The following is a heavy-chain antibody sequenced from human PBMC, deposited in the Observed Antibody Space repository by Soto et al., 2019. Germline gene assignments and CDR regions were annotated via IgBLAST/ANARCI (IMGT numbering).Heavy chain of an antibody. CDR3: ARASRYYWDCTMY. D-gene: IGHD1-20*01. CDR2: VSAYNGNT. CDR1: GYTFSNDA. V-gene: IGHV1-18*01. Sequence: QVQLVQSGAEVKKPGASVKVSCKASGYTFSNDAITWVRQAPGQGLEWMGWVSAYNGNTNYAQKFKGRVTMTTDTSTSTAYREIRSLRYDDAAVYLGARASRYYWDCTMYWGHGPRVTASS. J-gene: IGHJ4*01.